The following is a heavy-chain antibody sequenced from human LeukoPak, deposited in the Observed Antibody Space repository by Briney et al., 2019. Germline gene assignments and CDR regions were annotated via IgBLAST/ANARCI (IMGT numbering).Heavy chain of an antibody. Sequence: GGSLRLSCAASGFTFSSSAMSWVRQAPGKGLEWVSAISNNGGYTYYADSVQGRFTISRDNSQNTLYLQMNSLRVEDTAVYYCARDRGSGYYHFDYWGQGTLVTVSS. V-gene: IGHV3-23*01. D-gene: IGHD3-22*01. CDR2: ISNNGGYT. J-gene: IGHJ4*02. CDR3: ARDRGSGYYHFDY. CDR1: GFTFSSSA.